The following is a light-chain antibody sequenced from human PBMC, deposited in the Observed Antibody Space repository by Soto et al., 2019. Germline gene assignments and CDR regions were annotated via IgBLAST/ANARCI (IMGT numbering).Light chain of an antibody. V-gene: IGLV2-23*02. CDR2: EVN. Sequence: QSVLTQPASVSGSPGQSITISCTGTSSNVGSYKLVSWYQQHPGKAPKLMIFEVNKRRSGVSNRFSGSKSGNTASLTISGLKVEDEAGYYCCSSGGSPTYVFGTGTKVTVL. CDR3: CSSGGSPTYV. J-gene: IGLJ1*01. CDR1: SSNVGSYKL.